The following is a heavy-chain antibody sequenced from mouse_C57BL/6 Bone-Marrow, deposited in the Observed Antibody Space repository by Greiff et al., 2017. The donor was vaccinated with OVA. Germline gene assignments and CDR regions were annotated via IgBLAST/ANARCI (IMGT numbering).Heavy chain of an antibody. Sequence: VQLKQSRPELVKPGASVKISCKASGYSFTDYNMNWVKQSNGKSLEWIGVINPNYGTTSYNQKFKGKATLTVDQSSSTAYMQLNSLTSEDSAVYYCARRYYGTWYFDVWGTGTTVTVSS. D-gene: IGHD1-1*01. CDR3: ARRYYGTWYFDV. CDR1: GYSFTDYN. J-gene: IGHJ1*03. CDR2: INPNYGTT. V-gene: IGHV1-39*01.